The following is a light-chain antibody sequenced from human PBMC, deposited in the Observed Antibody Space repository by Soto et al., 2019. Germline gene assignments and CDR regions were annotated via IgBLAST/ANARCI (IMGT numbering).Light chain of an antibody. Sequence: QSVLTQPPSVSGTPGQRVTISCTGSGSNIGAGYDVHWYQHLPGTAPKLLIYGNTNRPSGVPDRFSGSKSGTSASLAITGLQPEDETDYYCQSYDNSLSGVVFGGGTKLTVL. CDR1: GSNIGAGYD. J-gene: IGLJ2*01. V-gene: IGLV1-40*01. CDR2: GNT. CDR3: QSYDNSLSGVV.